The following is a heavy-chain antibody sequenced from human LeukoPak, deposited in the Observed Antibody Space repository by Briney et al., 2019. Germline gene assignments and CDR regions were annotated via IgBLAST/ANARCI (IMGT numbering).Heavy chain of an antibody. CDR3: AKDTAAGDAFDI. CDR1: GFTFSSYN. Sequence: GGSLRLSCAASGFTFSSYNMHWVRQAPGEGLEWVAVISYDGSNKYYADSVKGRFTISRDNSKNTLSLQMNSLRAEDTAVYYCAKDTAAGDAFDIWGQGTMVTVSS. CDR2: ISYDGSNK. D-gene: IGHD2-21*02. J-gene: IGHJ3*02. V-gene: IGHV3-30-3*01.